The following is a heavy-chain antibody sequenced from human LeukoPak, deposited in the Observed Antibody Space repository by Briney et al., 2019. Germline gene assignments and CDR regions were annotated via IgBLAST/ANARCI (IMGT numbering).Heavy chain of an antibody. CDR3: ARVATIFGVALDP. J-gene: IGHJ5*02. CDR2: IDYSGST. Sequence: SETLSLTCTVSGGSISSYYWSWIRQAPGKGLEWIANIDYSGSTNYNPSLKSRVTMSVDTSKNQFSLKLSSVTAADTAVYYCARVATIFGVALDPWGQGTLVTVSS. D-gene: IGHD3-3*01. V-gene: IGHV4-59*12. CDR1: GGSISSYY.